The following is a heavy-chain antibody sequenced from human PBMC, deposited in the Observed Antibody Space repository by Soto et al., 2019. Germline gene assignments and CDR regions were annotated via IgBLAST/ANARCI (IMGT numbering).Heavy chain of an antibody. D-gene: IGHD2-21*02. V-gene: IGHV4-59*01. CDR2: IYYSGST. Sequence: QVQLQESGPGLVKPSETLSLTCTVSGGSISSYYWSWIRQPPGKGLEWIGYIYYSGSTNYNPSLKSRVTISVDTSKNQVSLKLSSVTAADTAVYYCARTVYCGGDCYFNYFDYWGQGTLVTVSS. CDR1: GGSISSYY. J-gene: IGHJ4*02. CDR3: ARTVYCGGDCYFNYFDY.